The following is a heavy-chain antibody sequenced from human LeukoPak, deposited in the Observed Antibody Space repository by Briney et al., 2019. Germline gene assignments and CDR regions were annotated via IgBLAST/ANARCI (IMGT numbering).Heavy chain of an antibody. D-gene: IGHD3-16*01. J-gene: IGHJ3*02. CDR3: AREARWGAFDI. CDR2: ISYDGSNK. V-gene: IGHV3-30-3*01. CDR1: GFTFSSYA. Sequence: GRCLRLSCAAAGFTFSSYAIHWVRQEAGKGLEWVAVISYDGSNKYYADSVKGRFTISRDNSKNTLYLQMNSLRAEDTAVYYCAREARWGAFDIWGQGTMVTVYS.